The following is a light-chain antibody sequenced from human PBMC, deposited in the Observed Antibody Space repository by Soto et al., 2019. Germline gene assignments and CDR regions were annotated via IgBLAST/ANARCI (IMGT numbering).Light chain of an antibody. J-gene: IGLJ1*01. CDR1: SSDVGSYNL. CDR2: AGT. CDR3: CSYAGSSTYV. V-gene: IGLV2-23*01. Sequence: QSALTQPASVSGSPGQSITISCTGTSSDVGSYNLVSWYQQHPGKAPELMIYAGTERPSGVSNRFSGSKSGNTASLTISGLQAEDEADYYCCSYAGSSTYVFGTGTKVTVL.